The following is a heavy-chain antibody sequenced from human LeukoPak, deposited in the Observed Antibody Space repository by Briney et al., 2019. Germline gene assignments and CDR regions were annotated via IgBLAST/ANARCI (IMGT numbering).Heavy chain of an antibody. J-gene: IGHJ4*02. CDR1: GFTFSSYA. CDR2: ISGSGGST. D-gene: IGHD3-9*01. V-gene: IGHV3-23*01. CDR3: AKSERITIFRAYFDH. Sequence: GGSLRLSCAASGFTFSSYAMSWVRQAPGKGLEWVSAISGSGGSTYYADSVKGRFTISRDNSKNTLYLQMNSLRAEDTAVYYCAKSERITIFRAYFDHWGQGTLVTVSS.